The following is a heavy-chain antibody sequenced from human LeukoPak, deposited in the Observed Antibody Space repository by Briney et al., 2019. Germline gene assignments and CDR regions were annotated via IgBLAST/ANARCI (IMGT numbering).Heavy chain of an antibody. CDR2: MNPNSGNT. CDR1: GYTFTMYY. J-gene: IGHJ6*03. Sequence: GASVKVSCKASGYTFTMYYIHWVRQATGQGIEWMGWMNPNSGNTGYAQKFQGRVTMTRNTSISTAYMELSSLRSEDTAVYYCARGQYYSSYMDVWGKGTTVTVSS. CDR3: ARGQYYSSYMDV. D-gene: IGHD3-10*01. V-gene: IGHV1-8*01.